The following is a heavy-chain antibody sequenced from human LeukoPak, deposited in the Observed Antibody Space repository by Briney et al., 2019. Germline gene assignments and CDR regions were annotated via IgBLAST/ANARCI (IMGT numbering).Heavy chain of an antibody. D-gene: IGHD6-13*01. J-gene: IGHJ6*03. CDR1: GFTFSSYG. Sequence: GGSLRLSCAASGFTFSSYGMRWVRQAPGKGLEWVAFIRYDGSNKYYADSVKGRFTISRDNSKNTLYLQMNSLRAEDTAVYYCAKEAVAAAAPYYYYMDVWGKGTTVTVSS. CDR3: AKEAVAAAAPYYYYMDV. CDR2: IRYDGSNK. V-gene: IGHV3-30*02.